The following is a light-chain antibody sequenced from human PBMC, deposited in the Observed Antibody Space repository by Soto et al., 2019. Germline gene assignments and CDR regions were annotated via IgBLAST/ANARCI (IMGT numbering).Light chain of an antibody. V-gene: IGLV1-51*01. Sequence: QSVLTQPPSMSAAPGQTVPISCSGSSSNIGDNFVSWYQHLPGTAPKLLIFDNSQRPSEIPDRFFGSKSGTIATLAITGPQTGDEAVYYCATWDSKLSAGVFGGGTKLTVL. CDR1: SSNIGDNF. CDR3: ATWDSKLSAGV. CDR2: DNS. J-gene: IGLJ2*01.